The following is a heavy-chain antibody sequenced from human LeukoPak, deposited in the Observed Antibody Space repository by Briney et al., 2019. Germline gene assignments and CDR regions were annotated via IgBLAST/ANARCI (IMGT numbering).Heavy chain of an antibody. CDR1: GFTFDDYA. CDR2: ISWNSGSI. V-gene: IGHV3-9*01. Sequence: GGSLRLSCAASGFTFDDYAMHWVRQAPGKGLEWVSGISWNSGSIGYADSVKGRFTISRDNAKNSLYLQMNSLRTEDTAVYYCARGARGYTPFDPWGQGTLVTVSS. CDR3: ARGARGYTPFDP. D-gene: IGHD5-12*01. J-gene: IGHJ5*02.